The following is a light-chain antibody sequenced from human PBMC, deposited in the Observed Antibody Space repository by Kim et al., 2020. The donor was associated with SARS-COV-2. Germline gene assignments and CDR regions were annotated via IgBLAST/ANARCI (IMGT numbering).Light chain of an antibody. CDR2: DAS. Sequence: SAVRDRVTITCRASQGIGTWLAWYQQKPGKAPKLLIFDASNLQSRVPSRFSGSGSGTQFTLTISSLQPDDYGTYFCQQYSRDSRTFGQGTKVDIK. J-gene: IGKJ1*01. CDR1: QGIGTW. CDR3: QQYSRDSRT. V-gene: IGKV1-5*01.